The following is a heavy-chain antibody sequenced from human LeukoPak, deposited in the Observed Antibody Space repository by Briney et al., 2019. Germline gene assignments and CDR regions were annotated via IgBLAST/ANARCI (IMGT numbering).Heavy chain of an antibody. Sequence: PGGSLRLSCTASGFTFSGAWMTWVRQAPGKGLEWVANIREDGTEKNYVDSVKGRFTISRDNSKNTLYLQMNSLRAEDTAVYYCARILSSAWGELGYWGQGTLVTVSS. CDR3: ARILSSAWGELGY. D-gene: IGHD6-19*01. CDR2: IREDGTEK. V-gene: IGHV3-7*01. J-gene: IGHJ4*02. CDR1: GFTFSGAW.